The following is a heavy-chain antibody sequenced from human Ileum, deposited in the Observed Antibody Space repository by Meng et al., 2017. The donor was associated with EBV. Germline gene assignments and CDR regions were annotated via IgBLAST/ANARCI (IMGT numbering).Heavy chain of an antibody. D-gene: IGHD4-17*01. J-gene: IGHJ4*02. V-gene: IGHV4-39*06. CDR2: IYHSGST. CDR1: GGALSSRSYY. Sequence: RRHLQESGPDLVKPSDTLSLTSRVSGGALSSRSYYWGWIRQTPGKGLEWIGEIYHSGSTNYNPSLKSRVTMSVDKSKNQISLNLSSVTAADTAVHYCASGRDYAWHSWGRGTLVTVSS. CDR3: ASGRDYAWHS.